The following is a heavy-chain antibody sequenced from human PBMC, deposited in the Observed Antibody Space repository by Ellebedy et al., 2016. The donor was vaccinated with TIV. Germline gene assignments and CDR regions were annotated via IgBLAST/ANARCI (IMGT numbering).Heavy chain of an antibody. J-gene: IGHJ4*02. D-gene: IGHD4-23*01. CDR2: ISYDGSNS. CDR1: GVTFRSYA. Sequence: PWGSLRLSCAASGVTFRSYAMHWVRQAPGQGMEWVAVISYDGSNSYYADSVKGRFTISRDKSKNTLYLQMNSLRAEDTVGYYCARELATVVIKYLDYWGQGTLVTVSS. V-gene: IGHV3-30-3*01. CDR3: ARELATVVIKYLDY.